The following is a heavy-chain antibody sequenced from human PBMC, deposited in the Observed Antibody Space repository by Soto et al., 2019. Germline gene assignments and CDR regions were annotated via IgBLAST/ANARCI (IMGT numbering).Heavy chain of an antibody. V-gene: IGHV1-46*01. D-gene: IGHD2-8*01. Sequence: QVQLVQSGAEVKKPGASVKISCKASGYTFTSYYMHWVRQAPGQGLEWMGIINPSGGNKNYAQKLQGRVARTRDTSTSTVYVELNTLRSEDTAVYYCARPPFPGCINAVCYPLDYWGQGTLVTVSS. J-gene: IGHJ4*02. CDR3: ARPPFPGCINAVCYPLDY. CDR1: GYTFTSYY. CDR2: INPSGGNK.